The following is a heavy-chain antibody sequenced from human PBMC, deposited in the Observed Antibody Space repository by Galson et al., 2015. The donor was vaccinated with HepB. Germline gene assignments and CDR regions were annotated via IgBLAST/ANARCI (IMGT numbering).Heavy chain of an antibody. J-gene: IGHJ5*02. Sequence: SLRLSCAASGFTFSPYWMHWVRQAPGKGLVWVSRINSDGSTTNYADSAKGRFTISRDNAKNTLYLQMNSLRAEDTAVYYCARYWYDSLDPWGQGTLVTVSS. CDR3: ARYWYDSLDP. CDR2: INSDGSTT. D-gene: IGHD6-13*01. CDR1: GFTFSPYW. V-gene: IGHV3-74*01.